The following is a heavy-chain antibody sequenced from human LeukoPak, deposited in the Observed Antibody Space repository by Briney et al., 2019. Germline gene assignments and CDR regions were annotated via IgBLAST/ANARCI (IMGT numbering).Heavy chain of an antibody. J-gene: IGHJ5*02. CDR2: IYYSGST. CDR1: GGSISSYY. Sequence: SETLSLTCTVSGGSISSYYWSWIRQPPGKGLEWIGYIYYSGSTNYNPSLKSRVTISVDTSKNQFSLKLSSVTAADTAVYYCAGQGFRGVILGNGSAPGGKGTLATVPS. D-gene: IGHD3-10*01. V-gene: IGHV4-59*01. CDR3: AGQGFRGVILGNGSAP.